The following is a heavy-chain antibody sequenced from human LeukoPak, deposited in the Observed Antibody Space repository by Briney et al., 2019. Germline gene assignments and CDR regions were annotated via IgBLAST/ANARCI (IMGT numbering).Heavy chain of an antibody. CDR1: GGSLSSGGYY. Sequence: SQTLSLTCTVSGGSLSSGGYYWSWIRQHPGTGLEWIGYIYYSGSTYYHPPLKSRVTISVDPSKNQFSLSLSSVTAADTAVYYCARDSSDGDYANPKGFDPWGQETLVTVSS. J-gene: IGHJ5*02. V-gene: IGHV4-31*03. CDR3: ARDSSDGDYANPKGFDP. D-gene: IGHD4-17*01. CDR2: IYYSGST.